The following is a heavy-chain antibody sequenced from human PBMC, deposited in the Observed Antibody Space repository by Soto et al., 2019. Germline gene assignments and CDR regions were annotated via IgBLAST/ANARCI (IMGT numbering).Heavy chain of an antibody. D-gene: IGHD3-9*01. CDR3: ARDPTVDIVTGYYSNYGMDV. Sequence: GGSLRLSCAASGFTFSDYYMSWIRQAPGKGLEWVSYISSSSSYTNYADSVKGRFTISRDNAKNSLYLQMNSLRAGDTAVYYCARDPTVDIVTGYYSNYGMDVCGQRTTVTVSS. CDR1: GFTFSDYY. V-gene: IGHV3-11*06. J-gene: IGHJ6*02. CDR2: ISSSSSYT.